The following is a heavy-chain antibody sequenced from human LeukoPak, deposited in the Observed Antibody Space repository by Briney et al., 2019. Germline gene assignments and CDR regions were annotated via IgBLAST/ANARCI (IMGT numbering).Heavy chain of an antibody. J-gene: IGHJ5*02. CDR1: GGTFSSYA. CDR2: IIPIFGTA. Sequence: EASVKVSCKASGGTFSSYAISWVRQAPGQGLEWMGGIIPIFGTANYAQKFQGRVTITTDESTSTAYMELSSLRSEDTAVYYCARESGLAKGFDPWGQGTLVTVSS. CDR3: ARESGLAKGFDP. V-gene: IGHV1-69*05. D-gene: IGHD3/OR15-3a*01.